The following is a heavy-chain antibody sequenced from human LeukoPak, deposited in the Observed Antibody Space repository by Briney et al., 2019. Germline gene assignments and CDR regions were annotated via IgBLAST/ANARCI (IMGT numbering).Heavy chain of an antibody. CDR2: ISGSGGST. CDR1: GFTFSSYA. Sequence: GGSLRLSCAASGFTFSSYAMSWVRQAPGKGLEWVSGISGSGGSTYYADSVKGRFTTSRDNSKNRLYLQMNSLRVEDTAVYYCAKRPRGNYLDPFDYWGQGTLVTVSS. V-gene: IGHV3-23*01. D-gene: IGHD3-10*01. J-gene: IGHJ4*02. CDR3: AKRPRGNYLDPFDY.